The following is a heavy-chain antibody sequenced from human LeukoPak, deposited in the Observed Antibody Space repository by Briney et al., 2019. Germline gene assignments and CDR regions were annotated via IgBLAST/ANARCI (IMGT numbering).Heavy chain of an antibody. CDR2: INHSGST. V-gene: IGHV4-34*01. CDR1: GGSFSGYY. Sequence: SETLPLTCAVYGGSFSGYYWSWIRQPPGKGLEWIGEINHSGSTNYNPSLKSRVTISVDTSKNQFSLKLSSVTAADTAVYSCARDKTRGLGYSYSKSGNYFDYWGQGTLVTVSS. J-gene: IGHJ4*02. CDR3: ARDKTRGLGYSYSKSGNYFDY. D-gene: IGHD5-18*01.